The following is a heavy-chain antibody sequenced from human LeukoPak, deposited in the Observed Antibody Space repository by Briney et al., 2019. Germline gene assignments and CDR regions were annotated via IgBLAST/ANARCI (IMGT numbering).Heavy chain of an antibody. V-gene: IGHV3-7*01. J-gene: IGHJ6*02. CDR2: IKRDGSEK. Sequence: GGSLRLSCAASGFTFSSYWMSWVRQAPGKGLEWVANIKRDGSEKYYVDSVKGRFTISRDNAKNSLYLQMNSLRAEDTAVYYCAKNTWKSSDSGRGRMDVWGQGTTVTVSS. CDR3: AKNTWKSSDSGRGRMDV. CDR1: GFTFSSYW. D-gene: IGHD3-10*01.